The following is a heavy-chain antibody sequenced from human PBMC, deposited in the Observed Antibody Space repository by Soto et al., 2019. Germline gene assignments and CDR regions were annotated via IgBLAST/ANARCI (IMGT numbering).Heavy chain of an antibody. CDR1: GGTFSSYA. J-gene: IGHJ5*02. V-gene: IGHV1-69*12. CDR2: IITIFGTA. D-gene: IGHD3-22*01. Sequence: QVQLVQSGAEVKKPGSSVKVSCKASGGTFSSYAISWVRQAPGQGLEWMGGIITIFGTANYAQKFQGRVTITADESTSTAYMELSSLRSEATAVYYCARPTRYYYDSSGQSAWFDPWGQGTLVTVSS. CDR3: ARPTRYYYDSSGQSAWFDP.